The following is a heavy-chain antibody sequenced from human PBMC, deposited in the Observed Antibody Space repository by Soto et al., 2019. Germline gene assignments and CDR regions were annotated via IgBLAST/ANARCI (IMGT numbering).Heavy chain of an antibody. V-gene: IGHV1-18*01. Sequence: ASVKVSCKASGYTFTSYGISWVRQAPGQGLEWMGWISDYNGNTNYAQKLQGRVTMTTDTSTSTSYMEMRSLRSDDTAVYYCARLRTVFRGARSFDYCGQGTLLTVSS. CDR2: ISDYNGNT. D-gene: IGHD3-10*01. CDR3: ARLRTVFRGARSFDY. CDR1: GYTFTSYG. J-gene: IGHJ4*02.